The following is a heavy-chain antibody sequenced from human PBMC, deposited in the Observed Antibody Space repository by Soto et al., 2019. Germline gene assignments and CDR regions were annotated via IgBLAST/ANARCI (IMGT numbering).Heavy chain of an antibody. D-gene: IGHD6-13*01. CDR1: GGTFSSYT. CDR2: IIPILGIA. J-gene: IGHJ4*02. Sequence: ASVKVSCKASGGTFSSYTISWVRQAPGQGLEWMGRIIPILGIANYAQKFQGRVTITADKSTSTAYMELSSLRSEDTAVYYCARDTHSSSWYGGPTYYFDYWGQGTLVTVSS. V-gene: IGHV1-69*04. CDR3: ARDTHSSSWYGGPTYYFDY.